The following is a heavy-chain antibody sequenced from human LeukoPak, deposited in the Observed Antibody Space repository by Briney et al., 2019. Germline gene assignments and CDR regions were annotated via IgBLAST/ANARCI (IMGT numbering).Heavy chain of an antibody. D-gene: IGHD1/OR15-1a*01. V-gene: IGHV3-33*01. CDR2: IWYDGSSK. Sequence: GGSLRLSCAASGFTFSSYVMHWVRQAPGKGLEWVSVIWYDGSSKYYADSVKGRFTISRDNSKNTLYLQMNSLRAEDTAVYYCARGIAEQDYWGQGTLVTVSS. CDR3: ARGIAEQDY. CDR1: GFTFSSYV. J-gene: IGHJ4*02.